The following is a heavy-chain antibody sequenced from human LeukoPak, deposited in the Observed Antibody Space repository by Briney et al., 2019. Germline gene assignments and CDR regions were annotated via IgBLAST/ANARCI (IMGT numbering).Heavy chain of an antibody. CDR1: GGSFSGYY. J-gene: IGHJ4*02. Sequence: SETLSLTCAVYGGSFSGYYWSWIRQPPGKGLEWIGEINHSGSTNYNPSLESRVTISVDTSKNQFSLKLSSVTAADTAVYYCARGRQNFDYWGQGTLVTVSS. CDR2: INHSGST. V-gene: IGHV4-34*01. CDR3: ARGRQNFDY.